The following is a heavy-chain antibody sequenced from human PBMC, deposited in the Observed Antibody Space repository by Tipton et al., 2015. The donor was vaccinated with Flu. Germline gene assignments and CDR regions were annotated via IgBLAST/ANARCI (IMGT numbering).Heavy chain of an antibody. CDR2: IHRSGST. D-gene: IGHD4-17*01. J-gene: IGHJ3*02. CDR1: GDYFGIDYF. Sequence: TLSLTCSLSGDYFGIDYFWGWIRQPPGKGLEWLGNIHRSGSTYYNSSLKSRITISIDTSKNQFSLRLASVTAADTAMYYCARGDYGDYDHEADGFDIWGQGTLVTVSA. CDR3: ARGDYGDYDHEADGFDI. V-gene: IGHV4-38-2*02.